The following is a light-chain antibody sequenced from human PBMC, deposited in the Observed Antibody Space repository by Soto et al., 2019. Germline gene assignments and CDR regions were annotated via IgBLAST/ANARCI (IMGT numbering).Light chain of an antibody. CDR2: GAS. V-gene: IGKV3-20*01. CDR1: QSVSSSY. J-gene: IGKJ2*01. CDR3: QQYCSSPYT. Sequence: EIVLTQSPGTLSLSPGERATLSCRASQSVSSSYLAWYQQKPGQAPRLLIYGASSRATGIPDRFSGSGSGTDFTLTISMQEPEDFAVYYCQQYCSSPYTFGQGTKLEIK.